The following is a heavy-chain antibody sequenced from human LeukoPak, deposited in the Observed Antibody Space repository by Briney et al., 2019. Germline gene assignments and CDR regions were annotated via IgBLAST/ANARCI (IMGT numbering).Heavy chain of an antibody. CDR2: INSDSTTL. CDR1: GFIFSDHY. J-gene: IGHJ4*02. D-gene: IGHD3-10*01. CDR3: ARLRGLIDH. V-gene: IGHV3-11*01. Sequence: GGSLRLSCAASGFIFSDHYMSWIRQAPGKGLEGVAYINSDSTTLYYADSVKGRFTVSGDNAKNSLYLHMNSLGVDDTAVYYCARLRGLIDHWGQGALVTVSS.